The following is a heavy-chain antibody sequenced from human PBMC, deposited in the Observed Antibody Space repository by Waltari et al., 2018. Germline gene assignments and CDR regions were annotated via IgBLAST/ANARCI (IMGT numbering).Heavy chain of an antibody. J-gene: IGHJ4*02. CDR1: GFTFRDAC. Sequence: EVHLGESGAGLVESGGSLTLSCAASGFTFRDACIGCVRQDPGKGLEWVGRIKTNTDGGTTDYGAPVKGRFTISRDDSEYMLYLQMNYLKTEDTAVYYCTTVFNFYDYVWGSYPNWGQGTLVTVSS. V-gene: IGHV3-15*01. D-gene: IGHD3-16*02. CDR3: TTVFNFYDYVWGSYPN. CDR2: IKTNTDGGTT.